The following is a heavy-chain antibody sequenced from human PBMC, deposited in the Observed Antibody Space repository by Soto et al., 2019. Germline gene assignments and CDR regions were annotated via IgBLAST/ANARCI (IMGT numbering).Heavy chain of an antibody. CDR1: GGSISSYY. Sequence: QVQLQESGPGLVKPSETLSLTCTVSGGSISSYYWTWIRQPPGKGLEWIGFIYNSGSTHYNPSLRSRVPISVDTSKNQFSLKLRSVTAADTAVYYCASLGYHYGSGSYPLDSWGQGTLVTVSS. J-gene: IGHJ4*02. CDR3: ASLGYHYGSGSYPLDS. D-gene: IGHD3-10*01. CDR2: IYNSGST. V-gene: IGHV4-59*08.